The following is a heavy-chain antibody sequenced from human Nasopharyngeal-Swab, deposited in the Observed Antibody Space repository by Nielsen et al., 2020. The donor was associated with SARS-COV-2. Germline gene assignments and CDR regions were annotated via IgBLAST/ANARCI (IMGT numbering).Heavy chain of an antibody. CDR3: ARAYSSSWYDY. D-gene: IGHD6-13*01. CDR1: GYSISSGYY. CDR2: IYHSGST. Sequence: GSLRLSCTVSGYSISSGYYWGWIRQPPGKGLEWIGSIYHSGSTYYNPSLKSRVTISVDTSKNQFSLKLSSVTAADTAVYYCARAYSSSWYDYWGQGTLVTVSS. V-gene: IGHV4-38-2*02. J-gene: IGHJ4*02.